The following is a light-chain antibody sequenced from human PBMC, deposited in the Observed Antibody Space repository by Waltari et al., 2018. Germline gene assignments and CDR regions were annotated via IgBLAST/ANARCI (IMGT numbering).Light chain of an antibody. V-gene: IGKV3-20*01. J-gene: IGKJ1*01. CDR3: QQYGSSPT. CDR2: GAS. Sequence: EIVLTQSPGTLSLSPGERATLSCRASQSFINDFLAWYQQTPGQAPRLLIYGASSRATGVPDRFTGSGSGTEFTLTISRLEPEDFAIYYCQQYGSSPTFGQGTKVEIK. CDR1: QSFINDF.